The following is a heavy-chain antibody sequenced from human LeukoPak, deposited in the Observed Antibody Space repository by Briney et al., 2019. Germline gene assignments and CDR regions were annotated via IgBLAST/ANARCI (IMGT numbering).Heavy chain of an antibody. Sequence: PSETLSLTCAVSGYSISSGYYWGWIRQPPGKGLGWIGSIYHSGSTYYNPSLKSRVTISVDTSKDQFSLKLSSVTAADTAVYYCARRQPTYYDILTGYYRDDAFDIWGQGTMVTVSS. CDR3: ARRQPTYYDILTGYYRDDAFDI. CDR1: GYSISSGYY. D-gene: IGHD3-9*01. CDR2: IYHSGST. J-gene: IGHJ3*02. V-gene: IGHV4-38-2*01.